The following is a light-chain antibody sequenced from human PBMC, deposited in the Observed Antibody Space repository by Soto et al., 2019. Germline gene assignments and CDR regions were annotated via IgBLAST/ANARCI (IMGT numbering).Light chain of an antibody. V-gene: IGKV3-11*01. CDR2: DAS. Sequence: EIVLTQSPATLSSSPGERATLSCRASQSVSSYLAWYQQKPGQAPRLLIYDASNRATGIPARFSGSGSGTDFILTISRLEPEDFAVYYCQQRSNWPPWTFGQGTKVEIK. J-gene: IGKJ1*01. CDR3: QQRSNWPPWT. CDR1: QSVSSY.